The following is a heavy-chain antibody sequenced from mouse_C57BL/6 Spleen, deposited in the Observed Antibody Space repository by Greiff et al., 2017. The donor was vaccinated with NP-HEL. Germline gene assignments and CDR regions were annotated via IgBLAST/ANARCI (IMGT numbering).Heavy chain of an antibody. V-gene: IGHV1-74*01. CDR3: AIYGSDWYFDV. CDR2: IHPSDSDT. J-gene: IGHJ1*03. Sequence: QVQLKQPGAELVKPGASVKVSCKASGYTFTSYWMHWVKQRPGQGLEWIGRIHPSDSDTNYNQKFKGKATLTVDKSSSTAYMQLSSLTSEDSAVYYCAIYGSDWYFDVWGTGTTVTVSS. D-gene: IGHD1-1*01. CDR1: GYTFTSYW.